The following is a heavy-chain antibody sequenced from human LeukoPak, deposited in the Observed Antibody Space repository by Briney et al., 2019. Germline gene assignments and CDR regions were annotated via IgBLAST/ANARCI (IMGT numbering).Heavy chain of an antibody. J-gene: IGHJ5*02. V-gene: IGHV1-69*13. Sequence: GASVKVSCKASGGTFSSYVITWVRQAPGQGLEWMGGIIPIFGTANYAQKFQGRVTITADESTSTAYMELSSLRSEDTAVYYCAREDCSGGSCYDNWFDPWGQGTLVTVSS. CDR3: AREDCSGGSCYDNWFDP. CDR2: IIPIFGTA. CDR1: GGTFSSYV. D-gene: IGHD2-15*01.